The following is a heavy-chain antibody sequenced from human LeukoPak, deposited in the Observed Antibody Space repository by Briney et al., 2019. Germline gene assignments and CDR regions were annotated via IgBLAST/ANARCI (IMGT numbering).Heavy chain of an antibody. Sequence: PGGSLRLSCTASEFTFNTFTVNWVRQAPGKGLEWVSSISSSSGYIYYTDSVKGRFNISRDNAKNSVYLQMNSLRAEDTAVYYCARRDSSGYYSRYYFDYWGQGTLVTVSS. CDR2: ISSSSGYI. V-gene: IGHV3-21*01. CDR3: ARRDSSGYYSRYYFDY. CDR1: EFTFNTFT. D-gene: IGHD3-22*01. J-gene: IGHJ4*02.